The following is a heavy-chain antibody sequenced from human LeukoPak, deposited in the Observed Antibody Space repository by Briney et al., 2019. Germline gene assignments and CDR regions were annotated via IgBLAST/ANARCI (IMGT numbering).Heavy chain of an antibody. J-gene: IGHJ3*02. CDR3: ARLRNYYDSSGYYYRDAFDI. V-gene: IGHV4-4*02. Sequence: SETLSLTCAVSGGSISSSNWWSWVRQPPGQGLEWIGEIYHSGSTYYNPSLKSRVTISVDTSKNQFSLKLSSVTAADTAVYYCARLRNYYDSSGYYYRDAFDIWGQGTMVTVSS. CDR2: IYHSGST. D-gene: IGHD3-22*01. CDR1: GGSISSSNW.